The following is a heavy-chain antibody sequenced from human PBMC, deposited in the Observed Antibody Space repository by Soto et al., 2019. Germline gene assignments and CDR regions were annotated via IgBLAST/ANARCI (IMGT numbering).Heavy chain of an antibody. V-gene: IGHV4-59*08. Sequence: QVQLQESGPGLVKPSETLSLSCTVSGGSISSYYWSWIRQPPGKGLGWIGYIYYSGSTNYNTSLKSRVTISVDTSKNQFSLKLSSVTAADTAVYYCARHLGYDSSGYYRNWFDPWGQGTLVTVSS. CDR3: ARHLGYDSSGYYRNWFDP. D-gene: IGHD3-22*01. J-gene: IGHJ5*02. CDR1: GGSISSYY. CDR2: IYYSGST.